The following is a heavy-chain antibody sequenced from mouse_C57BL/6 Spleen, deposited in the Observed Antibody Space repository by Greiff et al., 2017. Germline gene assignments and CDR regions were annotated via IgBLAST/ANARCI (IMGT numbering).Heavy chain of an antibody. V-gene: IGHV1-26*01. Sequence: VQLQQSGPELVKPGASVKISCKASGYTFTDYYMNWVKQSHGKSLEWIGDINPNNGGTSYNQKFKGKATLTVDKSSSTAYMELRSLTSEDSAVYYCARTMITTGYFEGWGTGTTVTVAS. J-gene: IGHJ1*03. CDR1: GYTFTDYY. D-gene: IGHD2-4*01. CDR3: ARTMITTGYFEG. CDR2: INPNNGGT.